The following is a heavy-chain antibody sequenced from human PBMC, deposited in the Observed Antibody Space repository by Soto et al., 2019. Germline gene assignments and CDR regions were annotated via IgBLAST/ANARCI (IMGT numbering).Heavy chain of an antibody. CDR3: ASLWFGPPGYYYYGMDV. D-gene: IGHD3-10*01. Sequence: GASVKVSCKASGYTFTSYYMHWVRQAPGQGLEWMGIINPSGGSTSYAQKFQGRVTMTRDTSTSTVYMELSSLRSEDTAVYYCASLWFGPPGYYYYGMDVWGQGTTVTVSS. J-gene: IGHJ6*02. CDR2: INPSGGST. V-gene: IGHV1-46*03. CDR1: GYTFTSYY.